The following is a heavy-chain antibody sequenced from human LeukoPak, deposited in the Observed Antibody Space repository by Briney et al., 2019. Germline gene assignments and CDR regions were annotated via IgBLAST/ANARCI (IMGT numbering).Heavy chain of an antibody. Sequence: SETLSLTCTVSGCSISSYYWSWIRQPPGKGLEWIAYIYYSGSTNYNPTLKSRVTISVDTSKNQFSLKLSSVTAADTAVYYCARVVGYCSSTSCYYYGMDVWGQGTTVTVSS. CDR3: ARVVGYCSSTSCYYYGMDV. CDR2: IYYSGST. J-gene: IGHJ6*02. D-gene: IGHD2-2*01. V-gene: IGHV4-59*01. CDR1: GCSISSYY.